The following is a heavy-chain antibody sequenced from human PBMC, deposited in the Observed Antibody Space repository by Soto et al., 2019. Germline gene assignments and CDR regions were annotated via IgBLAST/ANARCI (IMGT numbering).Heavy chain of an antibody. CDR2: IIPIFGTA. D-gene: IGHD3-9*01. CDR1: GGTFSSYA. V-gene: IGHV1-69*06. J-gene: IGHJ6*02. Sequence: ASVKVSCKASGGTFSSYAISWVRQAPGQGLEWMGGIIPIFGTANYAQKFQGRVTITADKSTSTAYMELSSLRSEDTAVYYCARDEGRRRYFDWLLIDYYYGMDVWGQGTMVTVSS. CDR3: ARDEGRRRYFDWLLIDYYYGMDV.